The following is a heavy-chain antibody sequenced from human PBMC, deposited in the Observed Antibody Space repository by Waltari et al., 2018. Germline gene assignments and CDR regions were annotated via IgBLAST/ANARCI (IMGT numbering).Heavy chain of an antibody. V-gene: IGHV4-34*01. CDR2: INHSGST. CDR1: GGSFSGYY. CDR3: ARGQFPRLRAFDI. Sequence: QVQLQQWGAGLLKPSETLSLTCAVYGGSFSGYYWSWIRQPPGKGLEWIGEINHSGSTNYNPSLKSRGTISVDTSKNQFSLKLSSVTAADTAVYYCARGQFPRLRAFDIWGQGTMVTVSS. D-gene: IGHD3-3*01. J-gene: IGHJ3*02.